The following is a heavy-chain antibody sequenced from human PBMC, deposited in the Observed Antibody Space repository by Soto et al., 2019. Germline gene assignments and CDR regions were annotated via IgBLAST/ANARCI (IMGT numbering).Heavy chain of an antibody. Sequence: GGSLRLSCAASGFTFSSYAMSWVRQAPGKGLEWVSTISGSGGTTYYADSVKGRFTISRDNSKNTLCLQMNSLRAEDTAIYFCAKKRWDIVVVPAGEDYWGQGTLVTVSS. J-gene: IGHJ4*02. CDR1: GFTFSSYA. D-gene: IGHD2-2*01. V-gene: IGHV3-23*01. CDR3: AKKRWDIVVVPAGEDY. CDR2: ISGSGGTT.